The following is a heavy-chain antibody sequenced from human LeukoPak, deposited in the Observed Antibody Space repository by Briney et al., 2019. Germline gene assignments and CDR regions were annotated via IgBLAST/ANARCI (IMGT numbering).Heavy chain of an antibody. CDR1: GFSLSGYW. Sequence: GGSLRLSCAASGFSLSGYWMSWVRQAPGKGLEWVSGMSGSGDSSYYADSVKGRFTISRDNSKNTLYLQMNSLRAEDTAVYYCARAIWSSGGAFDIWGQGTMVTVSS. V-gene: IGHV3-23*01. D-gene: IGHD3-3*01. CDR3: ARAIWSSGGAFDI. CDR2: MSGSGDSS. J-gene: IGHJ3*02.